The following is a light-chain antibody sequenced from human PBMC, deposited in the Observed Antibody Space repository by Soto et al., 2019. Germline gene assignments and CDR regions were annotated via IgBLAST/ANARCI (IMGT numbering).Light chain of an antibody. V-gene: IGLV2-23*01. CDR2: EGS. CDR1: SSDVGSYNL. J-gene: IGLJ1*01. CDR3: CSYAGSRTYV. Sequence: QSALTQPASVSGSPGQSITISCTGTSSDVGSYNLVSWYQQHPGKAPKLMIYEGSKRPSGVSNRFSGSMSGNTASLTISGLQAEDDADYYCCSYAGSRTYVFGTGTTVTVL.